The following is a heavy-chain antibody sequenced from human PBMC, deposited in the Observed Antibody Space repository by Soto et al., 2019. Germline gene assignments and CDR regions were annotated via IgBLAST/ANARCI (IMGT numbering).Heavy chain of an antibody. CDR3: ARDRQAVNIVATVFDY. D-gene: IGHD5-12*01. J-gene: IGHJ4*02. Sequence: SQTLSLTCAISGDSVSSNSAAWNWIRQSPSRGFELLGRTYYRSKWYNDYAVSVKSRITINPDTSKNQFSLQLNSVTPEDTAVYYCARDRQAVNIVATVFDYWGQGTLVTVSS. CDR2: TYYRSKWYN. CDR1: GDSVSSNSAA. V-gene: IGHV6-1*01.